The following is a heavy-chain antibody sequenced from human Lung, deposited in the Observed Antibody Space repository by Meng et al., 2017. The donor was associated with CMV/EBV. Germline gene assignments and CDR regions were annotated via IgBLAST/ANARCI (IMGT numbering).Heavy chain of an antibody. Sequence: LTCTVSGASIRSDSYYWNWIRQPAGKGLEWIGRLYTSGNTKYNPSLKSRVTISVDTSKNQFSLKLTSVTAADTAVYYCARDPFTNFDYWGQGTLVTVSS. CDR2: LYTSGNT. CDR1: GASIRSDSYY. D-gene: IGHD2-2*01. CDR3: ARDPFTNFDY. V-gene: IGHV4-61*02. J-gene: IGHJ4*02.